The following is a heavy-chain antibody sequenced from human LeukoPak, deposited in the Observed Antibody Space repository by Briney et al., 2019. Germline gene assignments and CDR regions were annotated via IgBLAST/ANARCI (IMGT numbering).Heavy chain of an antibody. CDR2: ISGSGGST. Sequence: GGSLRLSCAASGFTFSSYAMSWVRQAPGKGLEWVSAISGSGGSTYYADSVKGRFTISRDDSKNTVYLQMNSLKTEDTAVYFCATGGYYFDYWGQGTLVTVSS. V-gene: IGHV3-23*01. J-gene: IGHJ4*02. CDR1: GFTFSSYA. D-gene: IGHD6-13*01. CDR3: ATGGYYFDY.